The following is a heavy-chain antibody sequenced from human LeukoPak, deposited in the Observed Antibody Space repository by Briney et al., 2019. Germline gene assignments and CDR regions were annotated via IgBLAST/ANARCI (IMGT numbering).Heavy chain of an antibody. D-gene: IGHD3-10*01. V-gene: IGHV3-23*01. CDR1: GVTFTNYG. J-gene: IGHJ6*03. CDR3: ARETWAGTYYYYMDV. Sequence: PGGSLRLSCAVSGVTFTNYGMTWVRQAPGKGLEWVSAISASGGSTYYADSVKGRFTISRDNSKNTLYLQMNSLRAEDTAVYYCARETWAGTYYYYMDVWGKGTTVTVSS. CDR2: ISASGGST.